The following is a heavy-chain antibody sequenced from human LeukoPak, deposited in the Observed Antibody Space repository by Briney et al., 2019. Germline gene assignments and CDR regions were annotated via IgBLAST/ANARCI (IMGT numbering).Heavy chain of an antibody. CDR1: AFTFSSYA. J-gene: IGHJ4*02. CDR3: ATYSGYDRIFDH. Sequence: PGGSLRLSCAGSAFTFSSYAMSWVRQAPGKGLEWVSYISGSSSAIYYTDSVKGRFTISRDNAEKSVYLQMNGLRAEDTAVYYCATYSGYDRIFDHWGQGTLVTVSS. CDR2: ISGSSSAI. D-gene: IGHD5-12*01. V-gene: IGHV3-48*01.